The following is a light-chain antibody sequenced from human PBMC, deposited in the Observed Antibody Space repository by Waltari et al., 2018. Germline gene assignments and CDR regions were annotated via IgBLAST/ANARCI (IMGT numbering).Light chain of an antibody. V-gene: IGKV1-5*01. CDR1: QSISSW. Sequence: DIQMTQSPSTLSASVGDRVTITCRASQSISSWLAWYQQNPGKAPKLLIYDASSLESGVPSRFSGSGSGTEFTLTISSLQPDDFATDYCQQYNSYGTFGQGTKVEIK. J-gene: IGKJ1*01. CDR3: QQYNSYGT. CDR2: DAS.